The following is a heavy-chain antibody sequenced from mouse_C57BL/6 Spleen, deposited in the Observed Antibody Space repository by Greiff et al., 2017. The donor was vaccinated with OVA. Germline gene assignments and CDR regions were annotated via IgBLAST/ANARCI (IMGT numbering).Heavy chain of an antibody. J-gene: IGHJ2*01. Sequence: EVQGVESGGGLVKPGGSLKLSCAASGFTFSDYGMHWVRQAPEKGLEWVAYISSGSSTIYYADTVKGRFTISRDNAKNTLFLQMTSLRSEDTAMYYCARRYYGYDGGYFDYWGQGTTLTVSS. V-gene: IGHV5-17*01. CDR2: ISSGSSTI. CDR1: GFTFSDYG. D-gene: IGHD2-2*01. CDR3: ARRYYGYDGGYFDY.